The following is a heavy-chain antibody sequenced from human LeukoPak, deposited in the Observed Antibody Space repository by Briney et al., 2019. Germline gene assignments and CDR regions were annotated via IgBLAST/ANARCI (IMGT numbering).Heavy chain of an antibody. D-gene: IGHD3-10*01. CDR1: GDSVYGSPAV. V-gene: IGHV6-1*01. CDR2: AYYRSKWYI. J-gene: IGHJ4*02. CDR3: ARGAVRGGTNFDY. Sequence: SQTLSLTCAISGDSVYGSPAVWNWLRQSPSRGLEWLGRAYYRSKWYIDYAVSVKGRITITPDTSKNQFSLQLNSVTPEDTAVYYCARGAVRGGTNFDYWGQGTLVTVSS.